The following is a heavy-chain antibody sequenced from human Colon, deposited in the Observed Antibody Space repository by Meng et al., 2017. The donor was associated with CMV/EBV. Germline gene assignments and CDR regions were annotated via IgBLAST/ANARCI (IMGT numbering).Heavy chain of an antibody. CDR2: TYYRAKWYN. D-gene: IGHD2-21*02. J-gene: IGHJ5*02. V-gene: IGHV6-1*01. CDR1: AS. Sequence: ASWNCIRQSPARGLEWLGRTYYRAKWYNDYAVSVKSRITINPDTSKNQFSLQLNSVTPEDTAVYYCARENLKSTYAFRRDMSNWFDPWGQGTLVTVSS. CDR3: ARENLKSTYAFRRDMSNWFDP.